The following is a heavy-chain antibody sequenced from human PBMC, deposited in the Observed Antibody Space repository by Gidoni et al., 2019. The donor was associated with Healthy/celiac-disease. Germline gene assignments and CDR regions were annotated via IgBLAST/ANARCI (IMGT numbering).Heavy chain of an antibody. J-gene: IGHJ4*02. CDR2: IRSKAYGGTT. V-gene: IGHV3-49*05. CDR3: TRPLLGGYSSGWQMIDY. Sequence: EVQLVESVGGLVKPGRSLSLSCTASGFTFGYYAMSWFRQAPGKGLEWVGFIRSKAYGGTTEYAASVKGRFTISRDDSKSIAYLQMNSLKTEDTAVYYCTRPLLGGYSSGWQMIDYWGQGTLVTVSS. CDR1: GFTFGYYA. D-gene: IGHD6-19*01.